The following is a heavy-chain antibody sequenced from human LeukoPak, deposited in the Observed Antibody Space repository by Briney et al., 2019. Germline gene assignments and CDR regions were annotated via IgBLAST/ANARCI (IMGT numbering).Heavy chain of an antibody. CDR1: GGSFSGYY. CDR3: ARGRAQRELLRKMYYFDY. CDR2: INHSGST. D-gene: IGHD1-26*01. J-gene: IGHJ4*02. V-gene: IGHV4-34*01. Sequence: PSETLSLTCAVYGGSFSGYYWSWIRQPPGKGLEWIGKINHSGSTNYNPSLKSRVTISVDTSKNQFSLKLSSVTAADTAVYYCARGRAQRELLRKMYYFDYWGQGTLVTVSS.